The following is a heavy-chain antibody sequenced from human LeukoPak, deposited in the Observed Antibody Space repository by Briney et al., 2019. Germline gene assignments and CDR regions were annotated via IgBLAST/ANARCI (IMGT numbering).Heavy chain of an antibody. J-gene: IGHJ5*02. CDR2: ISYSGST. Sequence: SETLSLTCTVSGGSISSYDWNWIRQPPGKGLEWIGYISYSGSTNYNPSLKSRVTISMDTSKNQFSLKLSSVTAADTAVYYCARLRIAAAAPISPWGQGTLVTVSS. CDR3: ARLRIAAAAPISP. D-gene: IGHD6-13*01. CDR1: GGSISSYD. V-gene: IGHV4-59*08.